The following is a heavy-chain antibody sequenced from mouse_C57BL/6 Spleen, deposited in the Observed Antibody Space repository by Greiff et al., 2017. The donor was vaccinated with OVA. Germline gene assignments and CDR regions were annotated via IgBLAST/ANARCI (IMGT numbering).Heavy chain of an antibody. Sequence: QVQLQQPGAELVMPGASVKLSCKASGYTFTSYWMHWVKQRPGQGLEWIGEIDPSDSYTNYNQKFKGKSTLTVDKSSSTAYMQLSSLTSEDSAVYYGARSGYYGSKYFDVWGTGTTVTVSS. J-gene: IGHJ1*03. V-gene: IGHV1-69*01. CDR3: ARSGYYGSKYFDV. CDR1: GYTFTSYW. CDR2: IDPSDSYT. D-gene: IGHD1-1*01.